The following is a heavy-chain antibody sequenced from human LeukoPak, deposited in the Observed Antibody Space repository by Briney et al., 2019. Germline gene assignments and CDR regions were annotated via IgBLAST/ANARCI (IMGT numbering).Heavy chain of an antibody. CDR2: ISTIGIT. Sequence: SETLSLTCTVSSGSISSSNYYWSWIRQPAGGGLEWIGRISTIGITNYNPSLISRVTISIDTSKNQFSLKLSSVTAADTAVYYCAGDGCGGSCFHYYYYYMDVWGKGTTVTISS. CDR3: AGDGCGGSCFHYYYYYMDV. V-gene: IGHV4-61*02. CDR1: SGSISSSNYY. D-gene: IGHD2-15*01. J-gene: IGHJ6*03.